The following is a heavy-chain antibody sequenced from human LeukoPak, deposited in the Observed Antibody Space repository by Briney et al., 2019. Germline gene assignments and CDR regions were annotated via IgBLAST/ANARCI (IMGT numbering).Heavy chain of an antibody. D-gene: IGHD3-9*01. CDR3: ATDQRYAFDY. V-gene: IGHV3-48*02. J-gene: IGHJ4*02. CDR1: GFTFTDYP. Sequence: PGGSLRLSCAPSGFTFTDYPMNWVRQALGKGLEWISNIRTTDEGAKYAYYADSVKGRVTISRDDGKNTLYLHMSSLRDDDTAVYYCATDQRYAFDYWGQGSLVTVSS. CDR2: IRTTDEGAKYA.